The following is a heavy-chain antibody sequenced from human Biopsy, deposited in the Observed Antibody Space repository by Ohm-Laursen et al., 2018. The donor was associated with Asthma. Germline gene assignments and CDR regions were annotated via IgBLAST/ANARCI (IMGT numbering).Heavy chain of an antibody. D-gene: IGHD4-23*01. V-gene: IGHV3-30-3*01. Sequence: SLRLSCAASGFNLNTYTLSWVRQAPGKGLEWVALISSDGHNKYYKDSVKGRFTISRDNSKLRLYLEINSLRVEESAVYYCARESGQDSGGTGAFDRWGQGIMVAVSS. CDR1: GFNLNTYT. J-gene: IGHJ3*02. CDR2: ISSDGHNK. CDR3: ARESGQDSGGTGAFDR.